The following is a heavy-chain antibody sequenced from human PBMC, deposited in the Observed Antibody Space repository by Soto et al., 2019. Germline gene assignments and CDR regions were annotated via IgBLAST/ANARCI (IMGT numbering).Heavy chain of an antibody. D-gene: IGHD5-12*01. V-gene: IGHV1-69*12. J-gene: IGHJ6*02. CDR2: NIPIFRTP. CDR3: ARDKERQRLGGNYYYAMDI. Sequence: QVQLVQSGAEVKKPGSSVKVSCKASGGTFNTFAISWVRQAPGQGFEWLGGNIPIFRTPDYAQKFQGRVTIIADESASTAYMELSSLRSEHTAVYYCARDKERQRLGGNYYYAMDIWGQGTTVTVSS. CDR1: GGTFNTFA.